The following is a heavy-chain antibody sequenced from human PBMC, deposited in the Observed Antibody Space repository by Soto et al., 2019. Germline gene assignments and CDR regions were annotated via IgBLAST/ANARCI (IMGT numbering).Heavy chain of an antibody. D-gene: IGHD6-19*01. Sequence: QVQLVQSGAEVKKPGSSVKVSCKASGGTFSSYAISWVRRAPGQGLEWMGGIIPIFGTANYAQKFQGRVTITADKSTSIAYMELSSLRSEDTAVYYCASRPRDSSGWPTPFDYWGQGTLVTVSS. CDR3: ASRPRDSSGWPTPFDY. CDR1: GGTFSSYA. V-gene: IGHV1-69*06. J-gene: IGHJ4*02. CDR2: IIPIFGTA.